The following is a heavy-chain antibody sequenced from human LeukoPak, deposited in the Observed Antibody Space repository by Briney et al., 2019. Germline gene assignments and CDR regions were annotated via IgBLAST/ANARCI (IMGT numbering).Heavy chain of an antibody. CDR1: GASISSHGYY. J-gene: IGHJ4*02. V-gene: IGHV4-31*03. D-gene: IGHD3-16*01. CDR3: ARDTAGGTSGY. Sequence: PSETLSLTCTVSGASISSHGYYWTWIRQHPGKGLEWIGYIYYNGDNYYNPSLKSRVTYSVDTSKNQFSLKLTSVTAADTAVYYCARDTAGGTSGYWGQGTLVTVSS. CDR2: IYYNGDN.